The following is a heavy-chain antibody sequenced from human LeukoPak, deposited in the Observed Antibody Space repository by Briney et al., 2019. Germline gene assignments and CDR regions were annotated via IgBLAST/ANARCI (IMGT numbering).Heavy chain of an antibody. CDR1: GFTFSSYA. Sequence: PGGSLRLSCAASGFTFSSYAMSWVRQAPGKGLEWVSAISGSGGSTYYADSVKGRFTISRDNSKNTLYLQMNSLRAEDTAVYYCARHPGGSVVTPKARFDYWGQGTLATVSS. V-gene: IGHV3-23*01. D-gene: IGHD2-21*02. CDR2: ISGSGGST. CDR3: ARHPGGSVVTPKARFDY. J-gene: IGHJ4*02.